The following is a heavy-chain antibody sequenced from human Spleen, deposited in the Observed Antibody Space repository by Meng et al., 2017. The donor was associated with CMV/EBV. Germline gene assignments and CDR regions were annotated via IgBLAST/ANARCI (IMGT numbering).Heavy chain of an antibody. V-gene: IGHV3-23*01. D-gene: IGHD2-2*01. J-gene: IGHJ6*02. CDR2: ISDSGAST. CDR3: ARGLGCSSASCNYYYGLDV. CDR1: GFTFSSYG. Sequence: GGSLRLSCAASGFTFSSYGMTWVRQAPGKGLEWVSAISDSGASTHYADSVKGRITISRDNSKNTLYLQVNSLRAEDTAVYYCARGLGCSSASCNYYYGLDVWGQGTTVTVSS.